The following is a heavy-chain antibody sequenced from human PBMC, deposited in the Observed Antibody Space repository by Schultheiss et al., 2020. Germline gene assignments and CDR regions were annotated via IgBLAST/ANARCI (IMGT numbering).Heavy chain of an antibody. Sequence: SETLSLTCTVSGGSISSSSYYWGWIRQPPGKGLEWIGSIYYSGSTYYNPSLKSRVTISVDTSKNQFSLKLSSVTAADTAVYYCARVYSSGWSPGFDPWGQGTLVTVSS. V-gene: IGHV4-39*01. D-gene: IGHD6-19*01. CDR2: IYYSGST. CDR1: GGSISSSSYY. CDR3: ARVYSSGWSPGFDP. J-gene: IGHJ5*02.